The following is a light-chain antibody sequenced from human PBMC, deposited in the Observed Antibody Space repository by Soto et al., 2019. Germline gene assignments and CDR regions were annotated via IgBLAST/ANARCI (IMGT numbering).Light chain of an antibody. Sequence: QSALTQPASVSGSPGQSITISCTGTSSDVGSYNLVSWYQQHPGKAPKLMIYEGSKRPSGVSNRFSGSKSGNTASLTISGLQAEDEADYYCCSYAGSRVVFGGGTKLNVL. CDR3: CSYAGSRVV. CDR1: SSDVGSYNL. J-gene: IGLJ2*01. V-gene: IGLV2-23*01. CDR2: EGS.